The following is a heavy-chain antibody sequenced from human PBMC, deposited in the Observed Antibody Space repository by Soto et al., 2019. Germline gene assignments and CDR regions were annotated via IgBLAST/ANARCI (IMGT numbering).Heavy chain of an antibody. V-gene: IGHV3-9*01. CDR3: AKDIRPHSSSWYATFDY. CDR1: GFTFDDYA. CDR2: ISWNSGSI. J-gene: IGHJ4*02. Sequence: GGSLRLSCAASGFTFDDYAMHWVRQAPGKGLEWVSGISWNSGSIGYADSVKGRFTISRDNAKNSLYLQMNSLRAEDTALYYCAKDIRPHSSSWYATFDYWGQGTLVTVSS. D-gene: IGHD6-13*01.